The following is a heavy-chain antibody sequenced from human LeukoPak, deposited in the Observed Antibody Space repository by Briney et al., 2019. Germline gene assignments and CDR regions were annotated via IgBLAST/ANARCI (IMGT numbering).Heavy chain of an antibody. CDR2: VYFRGTT. J-gene: IGHJ4*02. CDR3: ERSPDSSGYYYYFDY. Sequence: PSETLSLTCTVSGGSISTYYWSWVRQPPGKGLEWIGYVYFRGTTNYNPSLKSRVTISVDTSKNQFSLKLSSVTAADTAVYYCERSPDSSGYYYYFDYWGQGTLVTVSS. V-gene: IGHV4-59*08. D-gene: IGHD3-22*01. CDR1: GGSISTYY.